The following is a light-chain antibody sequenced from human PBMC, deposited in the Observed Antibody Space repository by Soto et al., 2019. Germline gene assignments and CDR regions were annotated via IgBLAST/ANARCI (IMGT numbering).Light chain of an antibody. J-gene: IGKJ5*01. V-gene: IGKV1-39*01. CDR2: AAS. CDR1: ESISRH. CDR3: QQSYTTLSIT. Sequence: DIQMTQSPSSLSASVGDRVTITCRASESISRHLNWYQQKPGKAPKLLIYAASSLQNGVPSRFRGGGSGTDFTLIISNLQPVDFATYYCQQSYTTLSITFGQGTRLEIK.